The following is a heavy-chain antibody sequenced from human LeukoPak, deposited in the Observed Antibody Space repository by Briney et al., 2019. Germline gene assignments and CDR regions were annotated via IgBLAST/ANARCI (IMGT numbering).Heavy chain of an antibody. CDR3: ARERNGAYCGGDCYFGRDAFDI. V-gene: IGHV4-39*07. Sequence: PSETLSLTCTVSGGSISSSSYYWGWIRQPPGKGLEWIGSIYYSGSTYYNPSLKGRVTISVDTSKNQFSLKLSSVTAADTAVYYCARERNGAYCGGDCYFGRDAFDIWGQGTMVTVSS. D-gene: IGHD2-21*02. CDR2: IYYSGST. CDR1: GGSISSSSYY. J-gene: IGHJ3*02.